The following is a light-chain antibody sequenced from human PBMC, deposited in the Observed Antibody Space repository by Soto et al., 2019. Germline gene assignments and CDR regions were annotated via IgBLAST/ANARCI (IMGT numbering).Light chain of an antibody. J-gene: IGLJ3*02. CDR2: EVN. CDR3: SSSAGSNKV. CDR1: SSDVGGYNY. Sequence: QSALTQPPSASGSPGQSVTISCTGSSSDVGGYNYVSWYQHHPGKAPKLLIYEVNKRPSGVPARFSGSKSGNTASLPVSGLQPAEEAAYYCSSSAGSNKVFGGGTQVTVL. V-gene: IGLV2-8*01.